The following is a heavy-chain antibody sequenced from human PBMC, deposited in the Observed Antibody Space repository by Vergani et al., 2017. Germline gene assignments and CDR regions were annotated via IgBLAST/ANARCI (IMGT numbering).Heavy chain of an antibody. Sequence: EVQLVQSGAEVKKPGATMKISCQVSGYTFTDHYMHWVKQAPGKGLEWMGLVEPEDGETISAEKFKGRVTIAADTSTDTAHLELSSLRSEDTAVYYCATPQTVTTGGMEVWGQGTTVIVSS. CDR2: VEPEDGET. J-gene: IGHJ6*02. V-gene: IGHV1-69-2*01. CDR3: ATPQTVTTGGMEV. D-gene: IGHD4-17*01. CDR1: GYTFTDHY.